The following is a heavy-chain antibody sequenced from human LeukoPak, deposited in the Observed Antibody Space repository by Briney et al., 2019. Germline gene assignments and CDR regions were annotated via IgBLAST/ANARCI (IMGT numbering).Heavy chain of an antibody. V-gene: IGHV5-51*01. CDR1: GYDFSSYW. Sequence: GESLKISCQSSGYDFSSYWIGWVRQMPGKGLEWMGLIYFGDSGTTYSPSIQGRVTISVDKTIGTAYPQWYTLRASDTAMYYCARAKHGNTYFDYWGQGTLVIVSS. CDR3: ARAKHGNTYFDY. D-gene: IGHD5-24*01. J-gene: IGHJ4*02. CDR2: IYFGDSGT.